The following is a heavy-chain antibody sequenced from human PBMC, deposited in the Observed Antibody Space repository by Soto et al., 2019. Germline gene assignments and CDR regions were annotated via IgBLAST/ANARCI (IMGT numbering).Heavy chain of an antibody. CDR1: GASIRSGGYY. CDR2: IYYTGST. Sequence: TLSLTCSVSGASIRSGGYYWSWLRQSPGKGLEWIGHIYYTGSTFYSPSLKSRLTISLDTSKNQFSLDLRSVTAADTAMYYCARIEMASIKWGRGTLVTVSS. V-gene: IGHV4-31*03. CDR3: ARIEMASIK. J-gene: IGHJ4*02.